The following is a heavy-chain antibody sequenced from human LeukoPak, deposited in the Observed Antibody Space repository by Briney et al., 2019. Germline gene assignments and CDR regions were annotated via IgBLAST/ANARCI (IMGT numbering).Heavy chain of an antibody. CDR2: IRSDGSNK. CDR1: GFSFIGYG. Sequence: QPGGSLRLSCAASGFSFIGYGMHWVSQGPGKGLEWVAFIRSDGSNKYYADSVKGRFTVSRDNSKKTLYLQMNSLRGEDTAVYYCAKDHCSRCSEDDYFDHWGQGTLVTVSS. V-gene: IGHV3-30*02. J-gene: IGHJ4*02. CDR3: AKDHCSRCSEDDYFDH. D-gene: IGHD2-15*01.